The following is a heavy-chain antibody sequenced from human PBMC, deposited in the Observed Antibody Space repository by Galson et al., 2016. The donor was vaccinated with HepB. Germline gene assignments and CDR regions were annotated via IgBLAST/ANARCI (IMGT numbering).Heavy chain of an antibody. V-gene: IGHV4-4*02. J-gene: IGHJ4*02. CDR3: VRQYRGGPSDY. CDR1: GGSISSSDW. Sequence: SETLSLTCAVSGGSISSSDWWTWVRQPPGQGLEWIGHIFHSGRVNYTPSLASRVTISVDTSNNHFSLRLTSVTAADTALYYCVRQYRGGPSDYWGQGTLVIVSS. D-gene: IGHD5-12*01. CDR2: IFHSGRV.